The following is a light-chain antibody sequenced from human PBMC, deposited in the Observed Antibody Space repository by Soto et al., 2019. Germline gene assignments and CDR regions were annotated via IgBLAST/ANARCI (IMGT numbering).Light chain of an antibody. CDR3: QQFSSYPLT. CDR2: DAS. Sequence: EFVLPQSPGTLTVSTGGRATLSCRASQPVRNNYLAWYQQKPGQAPKLLIYDASSRATGIPERFSGGGSGTDFILTISRLEPEDFAVYYCQQFSSYPLTFGGGTKV. CDR1: QPVRNNY. J-gene: IGKJ4*01. V-gene: IGKV3-20*01.